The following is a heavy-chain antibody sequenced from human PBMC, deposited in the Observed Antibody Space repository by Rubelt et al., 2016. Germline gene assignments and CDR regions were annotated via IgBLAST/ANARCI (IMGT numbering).Heavy chain of an antibody. D-gene: IGHD2-2*01. CDR1: SGSISGSNW. CDR2: IYDTGTT. Sequence: QVQLQESGPGLVKPSGTLSLTCVVSSGSISGSNWWTWVRQPPGKGLEWIGEIYDTGTTNYNPSFKSRITMSVENSKNQFSLKLTSMTAADTAVYYCERNAPTMIHSFGVWGEGTLVTVSS. CDR3: ERNAPTMIHSFGV. V-gene: IGHV4-4*02. J-gene: IGHJ3*01.